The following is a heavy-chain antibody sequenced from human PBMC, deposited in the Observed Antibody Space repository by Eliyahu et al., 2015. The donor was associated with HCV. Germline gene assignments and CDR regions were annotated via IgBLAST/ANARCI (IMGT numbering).Heavy chain of an antibody. CDR2: IYXDDDK. CDR3: AHIELSRPFWSGYYYFDY. Sequence: QITLKESGPTLVKPTQTLTLTCTFSGFSXSTSGVGVGWXRQPPGKALXWLALIYXDDDKRYXPSLKSRLTITKDTSKNQVVLTMTNMDPVDTATYYCAHIELSRPFWSGYYYFDYWGQGTLVTVSS. CDR1: GFSXSTSGVG. J-gene: IGHJ4*02. V-gene: IGHV2-5*02. D-gene: IGHD3-3*01.